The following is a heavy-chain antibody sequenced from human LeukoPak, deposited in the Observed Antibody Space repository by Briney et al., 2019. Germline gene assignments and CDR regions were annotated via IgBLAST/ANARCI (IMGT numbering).Heavy chain of an antibody. J-gene: IGHJ3*02. CDR1: GASISSHY. V-gene: IGHV4-59*11. D-gene: IGHD5-12*01. Sequence: SETLSLTCTVTGASISSHYWCWIRQTPGTGLEWIGDIYDRGSTTYNPSLKSRVSISVDTSKNQFSLKLSSVTAADTAVYYCARLVATAAFDIWGQGTMVTVSS. CDR2: IYDRGST. CDR3: ARLVATAAFDI.